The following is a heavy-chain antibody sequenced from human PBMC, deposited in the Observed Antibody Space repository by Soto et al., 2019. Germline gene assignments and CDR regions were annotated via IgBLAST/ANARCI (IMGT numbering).Heavy chain of an antibody. CDR2: ISYDGSNK. CDR1: GFTFSSYA. V-gene: IGHV3-30-3*01. Sequence: QVQLVESGGGVVQPGRSLRLSCAASGFTFSSYAMHWVRQAPGKGLEWVAVISYDGSNKYYADSVKGRFTISRDNSKNTLSLQMNSLRAEDTAVYYCARDTSYGDYGGDAFDIWGQGTMVTVSS. D-gene: IGHD4-17*01. CDR3: ARDTSYGDYGGDAFDI. J-gene: IGHJ3*02.